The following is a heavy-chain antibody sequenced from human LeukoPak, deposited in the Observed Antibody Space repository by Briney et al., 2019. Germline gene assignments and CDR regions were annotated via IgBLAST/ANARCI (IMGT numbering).Heavy chain of an antibody. CDR3: ARDTGPNFVWGSYRYSDY. D-gene: IGHD3-16*02. CDR2: ISGSGGST. Sequence: GGSLRLSCAASGFTFSSYAMSWVRQAPGKGLEWVSAISGSGGSTYYADSVKGRFTISRDNAKNSLYLQMNSLRAEDTAVYYCARDTGPNFVWGSYRYSDYWGQGTLVTVSS. CDR1: GFTFSSYA. V-gene: IGHV3-23*01. J-gene: IGHJ4*02.